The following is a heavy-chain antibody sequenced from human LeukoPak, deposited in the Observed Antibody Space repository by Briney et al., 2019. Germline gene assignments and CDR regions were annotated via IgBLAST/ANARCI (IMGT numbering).Heavy chain of an antibody. CDR3: ARDSSSSFDY. CDR2: ISSTSDYI. CDR1: GFSFSSYS. D-gene: IGHD6-6*01. V-gene: IGHV3-21*01. J-gene: IGHJ4*02. Sequence: GGSLRLSCAAYGFSFSSYSMNWVRQAPGKGLAWVAAISSTSDYIYHADSVKGRFTISRDNADNTLYLDMNNLRAEDTAVYYCARDSSSSFDYWGQGTLVTVSS.